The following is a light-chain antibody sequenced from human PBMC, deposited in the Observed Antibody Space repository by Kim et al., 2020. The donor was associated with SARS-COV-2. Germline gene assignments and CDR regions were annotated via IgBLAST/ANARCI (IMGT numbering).Light chain of an antibody. CDR2: AAS. J-gene: IGKJ4*01. CDR3: QQYYSYPLT. Sequence: AATGDRVTSTCRASQGISSYLAWYQHKPGKAPKLLIYAASTLQSGVPSRFSGSGSGTDFTLTISCLQSEDFATYYCQQYYSYPLTFGGGTKVDIK. V-gene: IGKV1-8*01. CDR1: QGISSY.